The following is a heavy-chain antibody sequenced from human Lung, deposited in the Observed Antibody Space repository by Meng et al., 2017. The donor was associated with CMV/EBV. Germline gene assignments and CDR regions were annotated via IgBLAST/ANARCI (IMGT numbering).Heavy chain of an antibody. D-gene: IGHD1-26*01. CDR1: GVSISSNIR. Sequence: QVPLQESGPGLVKSSGTLSLTGGVSGVSISSNIRWTWVRQPPGKGLEWIGDIDDSGSTNYNPSLNSRISISLDKSKNHFSLKVNSVTAADTAVYYCARGKQDAWELLAYWGQGALVTVSS. CDR2: IDDSGST. CDR3: ARGKQDAWELLAY. V-gene: IGHV4-4*02. J-gene: IGHJ4*02.